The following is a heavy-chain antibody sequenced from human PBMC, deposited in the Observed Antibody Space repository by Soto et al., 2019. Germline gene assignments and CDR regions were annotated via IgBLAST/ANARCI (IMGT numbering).Heavy chain of an antibody. V-gene: IGHV4-59*08. J-gene: IGHJ4*02. D-gene: IGHD4-17*01. Sequence: SETLSLTCTVSGGSISSYYWSWIRQPPGKGLEWIGYIYYSGSTNYNPSLKSRVTISVDTSKNQFSLKLSSVTAADTAVYYCASLNYGDYFVDYWGQGTLVTVSS. CDR2: IYYSGST. CDR3: ASLNYGDYFVDY. CDR1: GGSISSYY.